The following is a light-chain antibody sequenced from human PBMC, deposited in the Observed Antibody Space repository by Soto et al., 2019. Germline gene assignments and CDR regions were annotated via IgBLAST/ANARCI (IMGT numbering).Light chain of an antibody. CDR2: RNN. CDR1: SSNIGSNY. V-gene: IGLV1-47*01. Sequence: QSVLTQPPSASGTPGQRVTISCSGSSSNIGSNYVYWYQQLPGTAPKLLIYRNNQRPSGVPDRFSGSKSGTSASLAISGLRSEYEADYYCAAWNDSLSGWLFGGGTKLTVL. J-gene: IGLJ3*02. CDR3: AAWNDSLSGWL.